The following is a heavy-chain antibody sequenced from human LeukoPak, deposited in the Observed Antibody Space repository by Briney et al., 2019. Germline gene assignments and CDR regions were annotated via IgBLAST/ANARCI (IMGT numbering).Heavy chain of an antibody. Sequence: ASVKVSCKASGGTFSSYAITWVRQAPGQGLEWMRGIIPIFGTANYAQKFQGRVTITADKSTSTAYMELSSLRSEDTAVYYCARNFKIVVVPAATSPPNYFDYWGQGTLVTVSS. V-gene: IGHV1-69*06. D-gene: IGHD2-2*01. J-gene: IGHJ4*02. CDR3: ARNFKIVVVPAATSPPNYFDY. CDR1: GGTFSSYA. CDR2: IIPIFGTA.